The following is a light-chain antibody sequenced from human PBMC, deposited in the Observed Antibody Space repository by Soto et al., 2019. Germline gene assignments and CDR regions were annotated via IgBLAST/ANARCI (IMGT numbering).Light chain of an antibody. CDR1: SSNIGGNS. Sequence: QSVMTHPPSVSAAPGQKVTISCSGSSSNIGGNSVSWYQQLPGTAPKLLIYDDNKRPSGIPDRFSGSKSGTSATLGITGFQTGDEDDYYCGSWDSSLSAYVFGTGTKLTVL. CDR3: GSWDSSLSAYV. J-gene: IGLJ1*01. V-gene: IGLV1-51*01. CDR2: DDN.